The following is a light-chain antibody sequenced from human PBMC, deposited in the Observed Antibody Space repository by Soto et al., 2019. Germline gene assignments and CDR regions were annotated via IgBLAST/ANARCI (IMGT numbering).Light chain of an antibody. CDR1: QSISSY. Sequence: DIQITQSPSSLSASVGDRVTITFLASQSISSYLNWYQQKPGKAPKLLMYAASSLQSGVPTRFGGSGSGTDFTLTISSLQPEDFATYYCQQSYSTPLTFGGGTKVDI. J-gene: IGKJ4*01. V-gene: IGKV1-39*01. CDR3: QQSYSTPLT. CDR2: AAS.